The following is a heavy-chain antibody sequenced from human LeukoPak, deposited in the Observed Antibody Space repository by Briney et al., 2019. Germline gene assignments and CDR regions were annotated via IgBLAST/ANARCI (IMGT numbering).Heavy chain of an antibody. CDR3: AKGTLAMVTPFDY. V-gene: IGHV3-23*01. D-gene: IGHD5-18*01. Sequence: PGGSLRLSCAASGFTFSSYAMSWVRQAPGKGLEWVSAISGSGGSTYYADSVKGRFTISRDNPKNTLYLQMNSLRAEDTAVYYCAKGTLAMVTPFDYWGQGTLVTVSS. J-gene: IGHJ4*02. CDR2: ISGSGGST. CDR1: GFTFSSYA.